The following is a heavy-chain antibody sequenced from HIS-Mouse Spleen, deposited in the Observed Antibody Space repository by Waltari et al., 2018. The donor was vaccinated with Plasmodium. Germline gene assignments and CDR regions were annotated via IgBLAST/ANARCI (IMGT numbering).Heavy chain of an antibody. Sequence: QVTLRESGPALVKPTQTLTLTCTFSGFSLSTSGMCVSWIRQPPGKALEWLARIDWDDDKYYSTALKTRLTISKEPSKNQVVLTMTNMDPVDTATYYCARHKKRGQLVRGYFDYWGQGTLVTVSS. CDR3: ARHKKRGQLVRGYFDY. CDR1: GFSLSTSGMC. CDR2: IDWDDDK. D-gene: IGHD6-6*01. V-gene: IGHV2-70*15. J-gene: IGHJ4*02.